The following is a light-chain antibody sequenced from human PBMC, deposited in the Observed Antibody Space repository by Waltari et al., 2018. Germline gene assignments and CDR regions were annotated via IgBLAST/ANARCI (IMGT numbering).Light chain of an antibody. Sequence: QSALTQPASVSGSPGQSITISCTGTSSDVGGYNYVSWYQQHPGKAPKLMIYEVSNRPSGVAKSFPGSKSGNTASLTSSGLQAEDEADYYCSSYTSSSTVVFGGGTKLTVL. CDR2: EVS. V-gene: IGLV2-14*01. J-gene: IGLJ2*01. CDR1: SSDVGGYNY. CDR3: SSYTSSSTVV.